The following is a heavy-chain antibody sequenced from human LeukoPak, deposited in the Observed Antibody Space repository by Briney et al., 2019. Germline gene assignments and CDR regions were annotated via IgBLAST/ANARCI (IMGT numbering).Heavy chain of an antibody. V-gene: IGHV4-34*01. J-gene: IGHJ4*02. D-gene: IGHD4/OR15-4a*01. Sequence: SETLSLACAVYGGSFSDYFWGWIRQPPGKGLEWIGEINHSGRTYYNPSLKSRVTISVDTSMNQFSLKLGSVTAADTALYYCVRHADYSASSDFWGQGTLVTVSS. CDR3: VRHADYSASSDF. CDR1: GGSFSDYF. CDR2: INHSGRT.